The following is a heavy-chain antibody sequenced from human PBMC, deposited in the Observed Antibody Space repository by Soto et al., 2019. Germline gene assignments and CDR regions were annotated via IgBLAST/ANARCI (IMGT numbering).Heavy chain of an antibody. Sequence: ASVKVSCKAAGYTFTNYAMYWVRQAPGQRLEWMGWINAGNGNTKYSQQFQGRVTITRDTSASTAYMELSSLRSEDIAVYYGARVSGYYLPDYWGQGPLVTVSS. CDR2: INAGNGNT. CDR1: GYTFTNYA. CDR3: ARVSGYYLPDY. J-gene: IGHJ4*02. D-gene: IGHD5-12*01. V-gene: IGHV1-3*01.